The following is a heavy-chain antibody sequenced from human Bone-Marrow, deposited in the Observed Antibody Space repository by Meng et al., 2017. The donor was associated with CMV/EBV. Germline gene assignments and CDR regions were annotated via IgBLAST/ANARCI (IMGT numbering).Heavy chain of an antibody. J-gene: IGHJ4*02. V-gene: IGHV1-46*01. CDR1: GYTFTSYF. CDR3: ARGRGPSGSWYIDY. CDR2: INSSGGRT. D-gene: IGHD6-13*01. Sequence: ASVKVSCKAAGYTFTSYFMHWVRQAPGQGLEWMGKINSSGGRTTYAQKFQGRLTMTRNTSTSTIYMELSSLRSEDTAVYYCARGRGPSGSWYIDYWGQGTLVTVSS.